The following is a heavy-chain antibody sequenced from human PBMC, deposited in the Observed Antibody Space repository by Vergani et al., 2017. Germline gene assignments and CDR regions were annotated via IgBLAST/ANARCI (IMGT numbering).Heavy chain of an antibody. CDR2: IHYSENT. D-gene: IGHD6-19*01. Sequence: QVQLQESGPGLVKSSETLSLTCSVSFDSIRNLYCNWIRQPPGKGLEWIGFIHYSENTNYNPSLKTRVTISVDTSKNQFSLTLTSVTAADTAVYYCASDTHSGQRADRWVQGILVTVTS. CDR3: ASDTHSGQRADR. V-gene: IGHV4-59*11. CDR1: FDSIRNLY. J-gene: IGHJ5*02.